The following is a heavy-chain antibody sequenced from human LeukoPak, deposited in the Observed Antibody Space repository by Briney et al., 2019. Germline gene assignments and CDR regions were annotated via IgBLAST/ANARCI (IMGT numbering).Heavy chain of an antibody. Sequence: ASVNVSCKASGYTFTSYGISWVRQAPGQGLERMGWISAYNGNTNYAQKLQGRVTMTTDTSTSTAYMELRSLRSDDTAVYYCARGVDIVAYGAFDIWGQGTMVTVSS. CDR3: ARGVDIVAYGAFDI. CDR1: GYTFTSYG. CDR2: ISAYNGNT. D-gene: IGHD5-12*01. J-gene: IGHJ3*02. V-gene: IGHV1-18*01.